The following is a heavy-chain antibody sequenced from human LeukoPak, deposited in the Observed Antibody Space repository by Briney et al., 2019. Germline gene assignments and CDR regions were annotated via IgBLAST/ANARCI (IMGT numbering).Heavy chain of an antibody. J-gene: IGHJ6*02. D-gene: IGHD3-10*01. V-gene: IGHV4-39*01. CDR3: ARHLNPGRRLLWFGDYYYYYGMDV. CDR2: IYYSGST. Sequence: PSETLSLTCTVSGGSISSCSYYWGWIRQPPGKGLEWIGSIYYSGSTYYNPSLKSRVTISVDTSKNQFSLKLSSVTAADTAVYYCARHLNPGRRLLWFGDYYYYYGMDVWGQGTTVTVSS. CDR1: GGSISSCSYY.